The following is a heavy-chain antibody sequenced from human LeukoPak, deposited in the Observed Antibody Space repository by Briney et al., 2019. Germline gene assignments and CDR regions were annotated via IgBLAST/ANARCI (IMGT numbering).Heavy chain of an antibody. Sequence: EASVKVSCKASGYTFTKYVVHWVRQAPGQRPEWMGWINAGNGDTKYSQNFQDRVTITRDTSANTAYMELSSLTSEDTALYYCARDDCGDTCYTGGYWGQGTLVTVSS. CDR1: GYTFTKYV. CDR3: ARDDCGDTCYTGGY. V-gene: IGHV1-3*01. J-gene: IGHJ4*02. D-gene: IGHD2-2*02. CDR2: INAGNGDT.